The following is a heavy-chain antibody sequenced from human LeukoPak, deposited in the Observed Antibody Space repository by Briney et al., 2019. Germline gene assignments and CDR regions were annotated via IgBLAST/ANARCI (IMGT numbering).Heavy chain of an antibody. CDR3: ARGVAAAGHAFDI. CDR2: INHSGST. D-gene: IGHD6-13*01. Sequence: SETLSLTCAVYGGSFSGYYWSWIRQPPGKGLEWIGEINHSGSTNYNPSLKSQVTISVDTSKNQFSLKLSSVTAADTAVYYCARGVAAAGHAFDIWGQGTMVTVSS. V-gene: IGHV4-34*01. CDR1: GGSFSGYY. J-gene: IGHJ3*02.